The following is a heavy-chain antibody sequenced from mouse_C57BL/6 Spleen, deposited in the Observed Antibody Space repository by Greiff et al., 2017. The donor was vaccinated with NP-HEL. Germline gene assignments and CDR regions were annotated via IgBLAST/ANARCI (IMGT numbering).Heavy chain of an antibody. D-gene: IGHD2-3*01. Sequence: QVQLQQSGPGLVQPSQSLSITCTVSGFSLTSYGVHWVRQSPGKGLEWLGVIGSGGSTDYNAAFISRLSISKDNSKSQVFFKMNSLQADDTAIYYCARRGGWLLGIYAMDYWGQGTSVTVSS. CDR3: ARRGGWLLGIYAMDY. V-gene: IGHV2-2*01. CDR2: IGSGGST. CDR1: GFSLTSYG. J-gene: IGHJ4*01.